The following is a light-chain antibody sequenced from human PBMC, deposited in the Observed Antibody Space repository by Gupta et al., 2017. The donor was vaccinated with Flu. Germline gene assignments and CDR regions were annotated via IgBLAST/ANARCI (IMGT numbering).Light chain of an antibody. CDR1: QSVLYSSNNTDY. CDR3: QQYSRIPYS. J-gene: IGKJ2*03. CDR2: WAS. Sequence: AVSLGARATINCKSSQSVLYSSNNTDYLAWYQQKSGQPPKLLIYWASNRESGVPDRFSGSGSGTDFTLTINSLQAEDVAVYYCQQYSRIPYSFCQGTKLEIK. V-gene: IGKV4-1*01.